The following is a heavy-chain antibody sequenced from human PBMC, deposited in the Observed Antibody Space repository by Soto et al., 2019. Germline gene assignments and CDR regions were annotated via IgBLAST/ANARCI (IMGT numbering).Heavy chain of an antibody. J-gene: IGHJ5*02. CDR1: GFSLTTSGVG. D-gene: IGHD4-17*01. CDR3: AHRTTTVTWWFDP. Sequence: QITLKESGPTLVKPTQTLTLTCTFSGFSLTTSGVGVGWIRQPPGKALEWLALIYWDDDKRYSPSLKSRLIIPKDASKKQVVLTMTKMDPANTATYFCAHRTTTVTWWFDPWGQGTLVTVSS. CDR2: IYWDDDK. V-gene: IGHV2-5*02.